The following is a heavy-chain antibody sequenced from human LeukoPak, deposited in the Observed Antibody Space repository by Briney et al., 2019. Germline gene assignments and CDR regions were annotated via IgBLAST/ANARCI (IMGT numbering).Heavy chain of an antibody. CDR3: VRGSGTYYIY. CDR2: TKQDGSEK. J-gene: IGHJ4*02. D-gene: IGHD1-26*01. V-gene: IGHV3-7*04. CDR1: GFTFSSYW. Sequence: GGSLRLSCAASGFTFSSYWMTWVRRAPGKGLEWVANTKQDGSEKYYVASVKGRFTISRDNAKNSPYLQMNSLRVEDSAVYYCVRGSGTYYIYWGQGTLVTVSS.